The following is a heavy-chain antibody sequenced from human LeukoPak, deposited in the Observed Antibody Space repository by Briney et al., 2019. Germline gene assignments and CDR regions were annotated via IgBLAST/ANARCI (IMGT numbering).Heavy chain of an antibody. D-gene: IGHD1-26*01. V-gene: IGHV4-38-2*01. Sequence: SETLFLTCAVSGYSISSGYYWGWIRQPPGKGLEWIGSIYHSGSTYYNPSLKSRVTISVDTSKNQFSLKLSSVTAADTAVYYCARQEWELLPPFSPQNFDYWGQGTLVTVSS. CDR2: IYHSGST. CDR1: GYSISSGYY. J-gene: IGHJ4*02. CDR3: ARQEWELLPPFSPQNFDY.